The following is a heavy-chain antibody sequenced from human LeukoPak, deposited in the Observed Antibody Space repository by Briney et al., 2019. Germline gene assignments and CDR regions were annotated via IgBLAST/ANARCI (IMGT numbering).Heavy chain of an antibody. CDR2: IYYSGST. CDR1: GGSISSYY. Sequence: SETLSLTCTVSGGSISSYYWSWIRQPPGKGLEWIGYIYYSGSTNYNPSLKSRVTISVDTSKNQFSLKLSSVTAADTAVYYCARWELADALDIWGRGTMVTVSS. V-gene: IGHV4-59*01. D-gene: IGHD1-26*01. J-gene: IGHJ3*02. CDR3: ARWELADALDI.